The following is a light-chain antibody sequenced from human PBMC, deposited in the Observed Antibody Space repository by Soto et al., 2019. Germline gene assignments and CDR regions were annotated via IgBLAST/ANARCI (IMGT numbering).Light chain of an antibody. Sequence: EIVLTQSPATLSLSPGERATLSCRASQSVSSYLAWYQQKPGQAPRLLIYDASNRATGISARFSGSGSGTDFTLTISSLEPEDFAVYYCQQRSNWPPTWTFGQGTKVDIK. CDR2: DAS. J-gene: IGKJ1*01. CDR3: QQRSNWPPTWT. V-gene: IGKV3-11*01. CDR1: QSVSSY.